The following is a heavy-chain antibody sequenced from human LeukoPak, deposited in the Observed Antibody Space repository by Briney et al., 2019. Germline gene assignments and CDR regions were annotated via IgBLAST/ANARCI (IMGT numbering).Heavy chain of an antibody. Sequence: PGGSLRLSCEASGFTFSKAWMSCVRQAPGRGLEWVGRIKSEAYGGTTDYAAPVSGRFTIARDDSRNTLYLQMNGLKAEDTAVYYCTTDYYDSVGYSSYYWGQGTLVTVSS. CDR3: TTDYYDSVGYSSYY. J-gene: IGHJ4*02. CDR1: GFTFSKAW. CDR2: IKSEAYGGTT. V-gene: IGHV3-15*01. D-gene: IGHD3-22*01.